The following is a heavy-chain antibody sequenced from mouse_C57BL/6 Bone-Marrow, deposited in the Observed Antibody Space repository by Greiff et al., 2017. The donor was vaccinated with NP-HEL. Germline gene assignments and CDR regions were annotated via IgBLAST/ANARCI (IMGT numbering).Heavy chain of an antibody. Sequence: EVKLVESGGGLVKPGGSLKLSCAASGFTFSSYAMSWVRQTPEKRLEWVATISDGGSYTYYPDNVKGRFTISRDNAKNNLYLQMSHLKSEDTAMYYCARDPLYYGSSYWGKGTTLTVSS. CDR3: ARDPLYYGSSY. CDR1: GFTFSSYA. D-gene: IGHD1-1*01. V-gene: IGHV5-4*01. J-gene: IGHJ2*01. CDR2: ISDGGSYT.